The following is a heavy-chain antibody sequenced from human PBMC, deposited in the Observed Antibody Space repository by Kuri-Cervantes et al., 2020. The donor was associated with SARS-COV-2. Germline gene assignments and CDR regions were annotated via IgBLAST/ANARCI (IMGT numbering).Heavy chain of an antibody. V-gene: IGHV6-1*01. CDR1: GDSVSSNSAA. J-gene: IGHJ5*02. Sequence: LRLSCAISGDSVSSNSAAWNWIRQSPSRGLEWLGNTYYRSKWYNDYAVSVKSRITINPDTSKNQFSLQLNSVTPEDTAVYYCARVYSAAARREFDPWGQGTLVTVSS. D-gene: IGHD6-13*01. CDR3: ARVYSAAARREFDP. CDR2: TYYRSKWYN.